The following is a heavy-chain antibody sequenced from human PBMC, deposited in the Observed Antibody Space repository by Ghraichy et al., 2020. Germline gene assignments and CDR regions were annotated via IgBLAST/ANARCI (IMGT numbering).Heavy chain of an antibody. Sequence: SETLSLTCSVSGDFIANNRHFWGWIRQGPGKGLEWIATLYHGGNTYYSPSLKSRVTMSVDMSTNQFSLKLSSVTASDTAVYYCAGRTRDYNDYGYYYYMDVWAKGPTVIV. CDR2: LYHGGNT. CDR3: AGRTRDYNDYGYYYYMDV. D-gene: IGHD4-11*01. V-gene: IGHV4-39*01. J-gene: IGHJ6*03. CDR1: GDFIANNRHF.